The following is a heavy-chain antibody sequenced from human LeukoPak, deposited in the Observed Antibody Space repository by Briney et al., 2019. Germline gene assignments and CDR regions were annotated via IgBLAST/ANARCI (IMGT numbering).Heavy chain of an antibody. Sequence: GASVKVSCKSSGYTFTGYYIHWVRQAPGQGLEWMGWINPNSGGTNYAQKFQGRVTMTRDTSISTVYMELSSLKSEDTAVYYCARVRDGYNDAYDIWGQGTMVTVSS. J-gene: IGHJ3*02. CDR1: GYTFTGYY. CDR3: ARVRDGYNDAYDI. D-gene: IGHD5-24*01. CDR2: INPNSGGT. V-gene: IGHV1-2*02.